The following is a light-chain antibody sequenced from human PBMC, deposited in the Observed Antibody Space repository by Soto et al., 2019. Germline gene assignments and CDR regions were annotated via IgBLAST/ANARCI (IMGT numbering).Light chain of an antibody. CDR1: SSNIGAGYE. V-gene: IGLV1-40*01. CDR2: GNS. Sequence: QSVLTQPPSVSGAPGQRVTTSCTGSSSNIGAGYEVHWYQQLPGTAPKLLIYGNSNRPSGVPDRFSGSKSGTSASLAITGLQAEDEADYSCQSYDSSLSASVFGGGTQLTVL. CDR3: QSYDSSLSASV. J-gene: IGLJ7*01.